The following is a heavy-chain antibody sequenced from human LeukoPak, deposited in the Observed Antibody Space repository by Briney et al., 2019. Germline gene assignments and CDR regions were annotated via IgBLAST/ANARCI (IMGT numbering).Heavy chain of an antibody. J-gene: IGHJ3*02. D-gene: IGHD2-21*02. CDR3: ASTLAYCGGDCSTDGAFDI. V-gene: IGHV5-51*01. CDR2: IYPGDSDT. Sequence: GESLKISCKGSGYSFTSYWIGWVRQMPGKGLEWMGIIYPGDSDTRYSPSFQGRVTISADKSISTAYLQWSSLKASDTAMYYCASTLAYCGGDCSTDGAFDIWGQGTMVTVSS. CDR1: GYSFTSYW.